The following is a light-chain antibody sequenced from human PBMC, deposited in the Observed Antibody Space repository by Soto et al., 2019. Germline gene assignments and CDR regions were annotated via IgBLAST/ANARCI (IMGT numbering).Light chain of an antibody. Sequence: ETILKQSPATLSLSHLEIATLSFRASQSVSTYLAWYQQKPGQAPRLLIYDASNRVTGIPARFRGSGSGTDFTLTISSLEPDDFAVYYCQQRSNWQITFGQGTRLEI. CDR3: QQRSNWQIT. CDR1: QSVSTY. V-gene: IGKV3-11*01. CDR2: DAS. J-gene: IGKJ5*01.